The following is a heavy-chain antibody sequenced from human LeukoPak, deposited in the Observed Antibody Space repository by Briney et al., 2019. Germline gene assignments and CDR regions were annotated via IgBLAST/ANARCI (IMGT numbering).Heavy chain of an antibody. CDR1: GYTFTNYG. D-gene: IGHD3-9*01. CDR2: ISAYNGNT. Sequence: ASVKVSCKASGYTFTNYGISWVRQAPGQGLEWMGWISAYNGNTNYAQKLQGRVTMTTDTSTSTAYMELRSLRSDDTAVYYCARALRVRYFDWSDYWGQGTLVTVSS. V-gene: IGHV1-18*01. CDR3: ARALRVRYFDWSDY. J-gene: IGHJ4*02.